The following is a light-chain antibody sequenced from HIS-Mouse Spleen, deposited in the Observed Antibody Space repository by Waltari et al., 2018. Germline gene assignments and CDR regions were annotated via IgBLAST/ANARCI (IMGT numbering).Light chain of an antibody. CDR3: YSTDSSGNHRV. V-gene: IGLV3-10*01. J-gene: IGLJ2*01. CDR2: EDS. Sequence: SYELPPPPSVSVSPGQTARITCPGDALPKKYAYWYQQESGQAPVLVIYEDSKRPSGIPERFSGSSSGTMATLTISGAQVEDEADYYCYSTDSSGNHRVFGGGTKLTVL. CDR1: ALPKKY.